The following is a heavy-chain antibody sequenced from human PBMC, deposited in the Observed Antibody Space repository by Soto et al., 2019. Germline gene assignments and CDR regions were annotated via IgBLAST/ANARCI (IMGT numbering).Heavy chain of an antibody. J-gene: IGHJ4*02. D-gene: IGHD4-4*01. CDR2: INAGSGDS. Sequence: QVPLVQSGAEVKKPGASVKVSCKASEYTFTSYAIHWLRQAPGQSLEWMGWINAGSGDSKYSQKFQGRVTISSDTSASTAYMVLSSLRSEDTAVYYCARELQGLYFFDYWGQGTLVTVSS. CDR1: EYTFTSYA. V-gene: IGHV1-3*01. CDR3: ARELQGLYFFDY.